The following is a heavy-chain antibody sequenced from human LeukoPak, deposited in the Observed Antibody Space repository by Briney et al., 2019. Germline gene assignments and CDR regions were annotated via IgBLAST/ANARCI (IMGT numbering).Heavy chain of an antibody. V-gene: IGHV1-46*01. D-gene: IGHD6-6*01. J-gene: IGHJ5*02. CDR2: INPSGGST. Sequence: ASVKVSCKASGYTFTSYYMHWVRQAPGQGLEWMGIINPSGGSTSCAQKFQGRVTMTRDMSTSTVYMELSSLRSEDTAVYYCARDARSTEYSSSSHWFDPWGQGTLVTVSS. CDR1: GYTFTSYY. CDR3: ARDARSTEYSSSSHWFDP.